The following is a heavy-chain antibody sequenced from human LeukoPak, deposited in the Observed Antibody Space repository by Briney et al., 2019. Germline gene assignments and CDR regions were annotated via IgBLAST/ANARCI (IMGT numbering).Heavy chain of an antibody. Sequence: ASVKVSCKASGYTFTSYYMHWVRQAPGQGLEWMGWINPNSGGTNYAQKFQGRVTMTRDTSISTAYMELSRLRSDDTAVYYCARVITPLDYGDYGGVLGYYFDYWGQGTLVTVSS. CDR2: INPNSGGT. CDR1: GYTFTSYY. CDR3: ARVITPLDYGDYGGVLGYYFDY. J-gene: IGHJ4*02. D-gene: IGHD4-17*01. V-gene: IGHV1-2*02.